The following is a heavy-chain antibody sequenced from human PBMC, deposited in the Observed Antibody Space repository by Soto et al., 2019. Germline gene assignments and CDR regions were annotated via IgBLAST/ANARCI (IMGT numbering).Heavy chain of an antibody. V-gene: IGHV3-23*01. Sequence: GGSLRLSCAASGFTFSSYAMSWVRQASGKGLEWVSAISGSGGSTYYADSVKGRFTISRDNSKNTLYLQMNSLRAEDTAVYYCAKDGIEEMAVNPTDYWGQGTLVTVSS. CDR3: AKDGIEEMAVNPTDY. J-gene: IGHJ4*02. CDR1: GFTFSSYA. D-gene: IGHD6-19*01. CDR2: ISGSGGST.